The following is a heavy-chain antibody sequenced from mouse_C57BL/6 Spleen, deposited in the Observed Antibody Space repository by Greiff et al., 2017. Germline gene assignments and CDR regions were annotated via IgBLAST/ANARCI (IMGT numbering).Heavy chain of an antibody. CDR1: GYTFTDYY. Sequence: VQLQQSGPELVKPGASVKISCKASGYTFTDYYMNWVKQSHGKSLEWIGDINPNNGGTSYNQKFKGKATLTVDKSSSTAYMELRSLTSEDSAVYYCARSPGYSFDYWGQGTTLTVSS. CDR3: ARSPGYSFDY. CDR2: INPNNGGT. V-gene: IGHV1-26*01. J-gene: IGHJ2*01.